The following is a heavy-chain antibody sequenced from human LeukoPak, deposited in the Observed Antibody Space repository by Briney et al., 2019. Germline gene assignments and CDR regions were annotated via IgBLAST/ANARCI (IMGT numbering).Heavy chain of an antibody. J-gene: IGHJ4*02. CDR1: GFTFSCYW. CDR3: AKDRANWAIDD. D-gene: IGHD3-16*01. Sequence: HPGGSLRLSCAASGFTFSCYWMSWVRQAPGKGLEWISYIGGDGIAFYADSVKGRFTASKDDARKSMYLQMNSLRVEDTAVYYCAKDRANWAIDDWGQGTQVTVSS. V-gene: IGHV3-48*04. CDR2: IGGDGIA.